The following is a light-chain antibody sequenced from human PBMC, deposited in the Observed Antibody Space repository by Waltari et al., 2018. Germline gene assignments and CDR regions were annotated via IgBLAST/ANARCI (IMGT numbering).Light chain of an antibody. CDR2: QNS. Sequence: SYELTQAPSVSVSPGQTASTTCSGDKLGNKYIHWYQHQPGQSPVLVVHQNSKRRSGIPERFSGSISRKTATLTISAAQAMDEADYYCQAWDSGTVVFGGGTKLTVL. J-gene: IGLJ2*01. CDR1: KLGNKY. CDR3: QAWDSGTVV. V-gene: IGLV3-1*01.